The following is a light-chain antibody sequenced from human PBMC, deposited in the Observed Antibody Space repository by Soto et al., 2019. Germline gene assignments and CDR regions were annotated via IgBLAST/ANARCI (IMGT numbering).Light chain of an antibody. J-gene: IGKJ2*01. Sequence: DIQMTQSPSSLSASVGDRVTITCQACQDISNYLNWYQQKPGKAPKLLIYDASNLETGVPSRFSGSGSGTDFTFTISSQQPEDIATYYCQQYDNFRYTFGQGTKLEIK. V-gene: IGKV1-33*01. CDR2: DAS. CDR3: QQYDNFRYT. CDR1: QDISNY.